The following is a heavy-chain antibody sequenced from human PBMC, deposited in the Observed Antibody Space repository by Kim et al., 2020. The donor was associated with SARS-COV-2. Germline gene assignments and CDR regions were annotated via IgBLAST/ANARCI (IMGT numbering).Heavy chain of an antibody. CDR2: ISSSGSHT. V-gene: IGHV3-11*03. D-gene: IGHD2-21*02. CDR1: GFTFSDYY. J-gene: IGHJ4*01. Sequence: GSLRLSCAASGFTFSDYYMTWIRQAPGKGLEWISYISSSGSHTSYADSVKGRFTISRDNAKNSMFLQLHSLRAEDTAVYYCVRKPIVYFNWVDCGHPFD. CDR3: VRKPIVYFNWVDCGHPFD.